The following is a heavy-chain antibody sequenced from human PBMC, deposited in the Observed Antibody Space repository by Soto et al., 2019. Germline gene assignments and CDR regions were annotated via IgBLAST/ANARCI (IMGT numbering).Heavy chain of an antibody. Sequence: EVQLVESGGGLVQPGGSLRLSCAASGFTFSPYWMSWVRQAPGKGLEWVAIIKDDGGDEHYLEAVRGRFTISRDNAKKSQYLAMDSLRVEDTAVYYCAGGSGWISDSWGQETLVTVSS. CDR2: IKDDGGDE. CDR3: AGGSGWISDS. CDR1: GFTFSPYW. D-gene: IGHD6-19*01. V-gene: IGHV3-7*05. J-gene: IGHJ4*02.